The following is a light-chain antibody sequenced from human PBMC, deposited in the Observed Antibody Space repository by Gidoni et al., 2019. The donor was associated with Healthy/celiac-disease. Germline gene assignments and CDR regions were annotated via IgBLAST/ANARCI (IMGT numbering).Light chain of an antibody. CDR2: KAS. V-gene: IGKV1-5*03. J-gene: IGKJ1*01. CDR1: QSISSW. Sequence: DIQMTQSPSTLSASVGDIVTITCRASQSISSWLAWYQQKPGKAPKLLIYKASSLESGVPSRFSGSGSGTEFTLTISSLQPDDFATYYCQQYNSYQETFGQGTKVEIK. CDR3: QQYNSYQET.